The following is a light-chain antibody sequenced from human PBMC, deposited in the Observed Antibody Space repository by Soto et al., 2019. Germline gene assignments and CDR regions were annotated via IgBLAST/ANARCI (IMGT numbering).Light chain of an antibody. Sequence: DIVMTQSPLSLPVTPGEPASISCRSSQSLLHSNGYNYLDWYLQKPGQSPQLLIYLGSNRASGVPDRFSGSGSGTEFTLKISRVEAEDVGGYSCMQALQTPVTFGGGTKVEIK. V-gene: IGKV2-28*01. J-gene: IGKJ4*01. CDR2: LGS. CDR3: MQALQTPVT. CDR1: QSLLHSNGYNY.